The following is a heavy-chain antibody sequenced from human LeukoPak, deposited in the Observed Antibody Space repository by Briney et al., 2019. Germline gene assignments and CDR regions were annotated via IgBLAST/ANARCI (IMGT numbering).Heavy chain of an antibody. J-gene: IGHJ3*02. D-gene: IGHD6-13*01. CDR1: SGSFSGYY. V-gene: IGHV4-34*01. CDR2: INQSGST. CDR3: ASAEQPRPGAFDI. Sequence: PSETLSLTCAVYSGSFSGYYWNWIRQPPGKGLEWIGEINQSGSTKYNPSLESRVTISVDTSKNQFSLKLSSVTAADTAVYYCASAEQPRPGAFDIWGQGTMVTVSS.